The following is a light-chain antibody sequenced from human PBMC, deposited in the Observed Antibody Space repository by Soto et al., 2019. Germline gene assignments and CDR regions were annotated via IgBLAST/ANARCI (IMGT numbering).Light chain of an antibody. CDR2: GAS. J-gene: IGKJ1*01. CDR1: QSVNSN. CDR3: QQYNTWLWT. Sequence: EIVMTQSPATLSVSPGERATLSCRASQSVNSNLVWYQQKPGQAPRLLIYGASTRATGIPGRFSGSGYGTEFNLTISSLQSEDFALYYCQQYNTWLWTFGQGTKVEIK. V-gene: IGKV3-15*01.